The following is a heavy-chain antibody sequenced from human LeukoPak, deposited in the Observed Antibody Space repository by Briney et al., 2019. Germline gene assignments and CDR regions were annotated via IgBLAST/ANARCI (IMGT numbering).Heavy chain of an antibody. CDR1: RFTFRNYA. D-gene: IGHD3-10*01. V-gene: IGHV4-34*01. J-gene: IGHJ6*03. CDR2: INHSGST. CDR3: ARLTKNDSGTYRFGKKKRGYMDV. Sequence: LSCAASRFTFRNYAMHWIRQPPGKGLEWIGEINHSGSTNYNPSLKSRVTISVDTSKNQFSLKLSSVTAADTAMYYCARLTKNDSGTYRFGKKKRGYMDVWGKGTTVTISS.